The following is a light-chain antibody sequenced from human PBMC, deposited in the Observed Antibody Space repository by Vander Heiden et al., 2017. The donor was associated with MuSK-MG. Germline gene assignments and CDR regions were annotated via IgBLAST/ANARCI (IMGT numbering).Light chain of an antibody. CDR2: QDS. CDR3: QAWDSSTGV. Sequence: SYELTPPPSVSVSPGQTASITCSGDKLGDKYACWYQQKPGQFHVLVIYQDSKWTARIPERFSGSNSGNTATLTMSGTEAMDEDEYYCQAWDSSTGVFGGGTKLTVL. J-gene: IGLJ3*02. CDR1: KLGDKY. V-gene: IGLV3-1*01.